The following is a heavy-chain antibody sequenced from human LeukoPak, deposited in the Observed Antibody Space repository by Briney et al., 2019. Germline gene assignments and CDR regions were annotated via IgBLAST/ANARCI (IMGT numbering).Heavy chain of an antibody. Sequence: GRSLRLSCAASGFTFSSYEMNWVRQAPGKGLEWVSYISSSGSTIYYADSVKGRFTISRDNAKNSLYLQMNSLRAEETAVYYCARWVVAAQLHYYYYMDVWGKGTTVTISS. V-gene: IGHV3-48*03. J-gene: IGHJ6*03. CDR1: GFTFSSYE. CDR3: ARWVVAAQLHYYYYMDV. D-gene: IGHD2-15*01. CDR2: ISSSGSTI.